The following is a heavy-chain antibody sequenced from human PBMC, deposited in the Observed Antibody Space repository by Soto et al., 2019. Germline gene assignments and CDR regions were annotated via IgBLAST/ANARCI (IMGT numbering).Heavy chain of an antibody. V-gene: IGHV3-23*01. CDR2: ISGSGGST. Sequence: GGSLRLSCAASGFTFSSYAMSWVRQAPGKGLEWVSAISGSGGSTYYADSVKGRFTISRDNSKNTLYLQMNSLRAEDTAVYYCASFNHPPLNYYDSRLGAGYWGQGTLVTVSS. D-gene: IGHD3-22*01. CDR3: ASFNHPPLNYYDSRLGAGY. CDR1: GFTFSSYA. J-gene: IGHJ4*02.